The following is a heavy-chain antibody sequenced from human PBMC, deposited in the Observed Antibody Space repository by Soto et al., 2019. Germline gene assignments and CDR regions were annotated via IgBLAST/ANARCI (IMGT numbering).Heavy chain of an antibody. CDR3: ARDQTYDSSGYYYDGPFDY. CDR1: GYTFTSYA. CDR2: INAGNGNT. J-gene: IGHJ4*02. V-gene: IGHV1-3*01. D-gene: IGHD3-22*01. Sequence: ASVKVSCKASGYTFTSYAMHWVRQAPGQRLEWMGWINAGNGNTKYSQKFQGRVTITRDTSTSTAYMELRSLRSDDTAVYYCARDQTYDSSGYYYDGPFDYWGQGTLVTVSS.